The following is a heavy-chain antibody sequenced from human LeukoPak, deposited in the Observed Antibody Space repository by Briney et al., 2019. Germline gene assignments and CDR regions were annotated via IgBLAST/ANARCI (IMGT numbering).Heavy chain of an antibody. V-gene: IGHV3-7*01. J-gene: IGHJ4*02. Sequence: GGSLRLSCAASGFTFSYHWMTWVRQAPGKGLEWVANMKGDGGDRYYLDSVKGRFTISRDNTKNSLYLQMNSLRVEDTAVYYCARDWSDLTTNPPDYWGQGTLVTVSS. CDR3: ARDWSDLTTNPPDY. CDR2: MKGDGGDR. D-gene: IGHD1-26*01. CDR1: GFTFSYHW.